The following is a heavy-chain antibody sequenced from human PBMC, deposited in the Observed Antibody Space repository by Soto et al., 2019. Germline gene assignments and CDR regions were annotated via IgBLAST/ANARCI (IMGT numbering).Heavy chain of an antibody. J-gene: IGHJ6*04. CDR3: AKVGDTVSTISYYCFGMDV. V-gene: IGHV3-23*01. CDR1: GFTFANFA. D-gene: IGHD5-12*01. Sequence: EVRLLESGGDLVQPGGSLRLTCAASGFTFANFAMSWVRQAPGKGLEWVSGIILSGGSTYYPESVKGRFTISRDNSKNTLYLQMSSLRADDTAVYYCAKVGDTVSTISYYCFGMDVWGNGTTVTVSS. CDR2: IILSGGST.